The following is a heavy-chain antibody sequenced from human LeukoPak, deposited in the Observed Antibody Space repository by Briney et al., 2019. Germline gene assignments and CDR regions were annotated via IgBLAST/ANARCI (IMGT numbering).Heavy chain of an antibody. V-gene: IGHV3-53*01. Sequence: PGRSLRLSCTASGFSVSSNYMSWVRQAPGRGLEWVSVIYSDGSTNYADSVKGRLTISRDNSKNTVYLQMNNLRAEDTAVYYCARAETAAGSYWGQGTLVTVSS. CDR1: GFSVSSNY. D-gene: IGHD6-13*01. J-gene: IGHJ4*02. CDR2: IYSDGST. CDR3: ARAETAAGSY.